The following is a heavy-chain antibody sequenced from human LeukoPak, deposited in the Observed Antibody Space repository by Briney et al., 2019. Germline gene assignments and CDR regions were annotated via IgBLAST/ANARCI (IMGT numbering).Heavy chain of an antibody. CDR2: IIPIFGTA. CDR3: ARGRPDYYDCSGYRRAGYYYYMDV. CDR1: GGTFSSYA. V-gene: IGHV1-69*06. J-gene: IGHJ6*03. Sequence: SVKVSCKASGGTFSSYAISWVRQTPGQGLEWMGGIIPIFGTANYAQKFQGRVTLTADKSASTAHMELSSLRSEDTAVYYCARGRPDYYDCSGYRRAGYYYYMDVWGKGTTVTISS. D-gene: IGHD3-22*01.